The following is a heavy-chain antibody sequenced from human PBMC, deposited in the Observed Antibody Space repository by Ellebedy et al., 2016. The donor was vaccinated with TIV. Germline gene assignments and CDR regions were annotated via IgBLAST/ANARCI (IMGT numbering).Heavy chain of an antibody. CDR2: VIHTGSN. Sequence: MPSEPLSLTCAVYGDSFSGYYWSWIRLPPGKGLEWIGEVIHTGSNNYNPSLKSRVTISVDTSKNQFSLNLSSVTAAYTAVYYCARVRRESLWFAESQYFFDYWGQGTLVTVSS. J-gene: IGHJ4*02. CDR3: ARVRRESLWFAESQYFFDY. CDR1: GDSFSGYY. V-gene: IGHV4-34*12. D-gene: IGHD3-10*01.